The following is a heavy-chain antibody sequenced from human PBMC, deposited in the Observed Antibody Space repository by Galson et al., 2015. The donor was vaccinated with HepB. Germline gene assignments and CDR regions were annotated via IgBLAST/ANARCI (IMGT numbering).Heavy chain of an antibody. J-gene: IGHJ1*01. CDR2: VSVGSGTI. Sequence: SLRLSCAASGFTFSSYSMNWVRQAPGKGLEWVSYVSVGSGTIYYADSVKGRFTISRDNAKNSLLLQMNSLRAEDTAVYYCVTKGSGSPHFQHWGQGTLVTVSS. CDR3: VTKGSGSPHFQH. V-gene: IGHV3-48*01. D-gene: IGHD3-10*01. CDR1: GFTFSSYS.